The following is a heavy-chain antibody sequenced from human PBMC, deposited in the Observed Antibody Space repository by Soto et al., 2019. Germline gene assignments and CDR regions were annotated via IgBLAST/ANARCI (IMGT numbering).Heavy chain of an antibody. CDR2: NSAHNGNT. J-gene: IGHJ4*02. V-gene: IGHV1-18*01. CDR1: GYIFTTYG. D-gene: IGHD1-1*01. Sequence: QVHLVQSGAEVKKPGASVKVSCKGSGYIFTTYGITWVRQAPGQGLEWMGWNSAHNGNTNYAQKLQGRVTVTRDTSTSTASMELRNLRSDNTAVCYCARGRYGDYWGQGALVTGSS. CDR3: ARGRYGDY.